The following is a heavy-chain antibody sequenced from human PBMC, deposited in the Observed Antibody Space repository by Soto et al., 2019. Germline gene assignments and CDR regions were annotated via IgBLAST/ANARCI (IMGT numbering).Heavy chain of an antibody. CDR2: ISYDGSNK. V-gene: IGHV3-30*18. Sequence: GGSLRLSCAASGFTFSSYGMHWVRQAPGKGLEWVAVISYDGSNKYYADSVKGRFTISRDNSKNTLYLQMNSLRAEDTAVYYCAKDHPPARAYDSSGSQTAGVDYWGQGTLVTVSS. D-gene: IGHD3-22*01. CDR3: AKDHPPARAYDSSGSQTAGVDY. CDR1: GFTFSSYG. J-gene: IGHJ4*02.